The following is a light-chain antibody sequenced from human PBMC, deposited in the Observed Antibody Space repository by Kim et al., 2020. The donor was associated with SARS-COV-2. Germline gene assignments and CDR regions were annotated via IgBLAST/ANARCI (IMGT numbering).Light chain of an antibody. Sequence: SVCPAERATLSCRASQSVSSYFAWYQQKPGQALRLLIYDVSSMATGIPARFSGSGSGTDLTLTISSIEPEDFAVYYCQQRSNLITFGQGTRLEIK. CDR3: QQRSNLIT. CDR1: QSVSSY. V-gene: IGKV3-11*01. J-gene: IGKJ5*01. CDR2: DVS.